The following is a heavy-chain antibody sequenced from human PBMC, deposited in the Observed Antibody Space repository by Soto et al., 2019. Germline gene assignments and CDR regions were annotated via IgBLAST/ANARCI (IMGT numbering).Heavy chain of an antibody. Sequence: EVQLVESGGGLVQPGGSLRLSCEASGFTFSSYNMNWVRQAPGKGLEWVSYISSSSSTIYYADSVKGRFTISRDNAKNSLSLQMNSLRDEDTAVYYCARGAYSTSCLDPWGQGTLATVSS. CDR1: GFTFSSYN. J-gene: IGHJ5*02. D-gene: IGHD2-2*01. V-gene: IGHV3-48*02. CDR3: ARGAYSTSCLDP. CDR2: ISSSSSTI.